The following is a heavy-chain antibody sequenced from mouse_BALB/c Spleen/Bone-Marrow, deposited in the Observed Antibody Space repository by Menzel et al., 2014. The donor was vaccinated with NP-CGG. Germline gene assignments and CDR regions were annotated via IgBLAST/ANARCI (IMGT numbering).Heavy chain of an antibody. J-gene: IGHJ4*01. Sequence: VQLQQSGAELVKPGASVKLSCTASGFNIKDAYMHWVKQRPEQGLEWIGRIDPANGNTKYDPKFQGKATITADTSSNTAYLQLSSLTSEDTAVYYCARWEYYAMDYWGQGTSVTVSS. CDR1: GFNIKDAY. V-gene: IGHV14-3*02. CDR3: ARWEYYAMDY. D-gene: IGHD4-1*01. CDR2: IDPANGNT.